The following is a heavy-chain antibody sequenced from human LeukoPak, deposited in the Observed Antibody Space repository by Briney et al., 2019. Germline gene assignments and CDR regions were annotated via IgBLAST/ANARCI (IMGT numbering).Heavy chain of an antibody. CDR1: GFTVSNNY. CDR3: VRGLVGYD. Sequence: GGSLRLSCAASGFTVSNNYMSWVRQAPGKGLEWVSVVYSGGGTYYADSVGGRFTISRDISKNALYLQMNSVRPEDTAVYYCVRGLVGYDWGQGTRVTVSS. CDR2: VYSGGGT. J-gene: IGHJ4*02. D-gene: IGHD2-8*02. V-gene: IGHV3-53*01.